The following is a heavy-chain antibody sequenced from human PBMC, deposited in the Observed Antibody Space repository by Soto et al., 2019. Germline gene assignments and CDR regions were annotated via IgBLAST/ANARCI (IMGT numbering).Heavy chain of an antibody. CDR2: INQGGGEK. V-gene: IGHV3-7*04. Sequence: EVQLVESGGGLVQPGGSLRLSCAASGFTFNTYWMSWVRQAPGKGLEWVANINQGGGEKYYVDSVRGRFTISRDNAKNSLFLQMNSLRTEDTAVYYCARTGAGATNYFDPWGQGTLVTVSS. CDR1: GFTFNTYW. D-gene: IGHD1-26*01. CDR3: ARTGAGATNYFDP. J-gene: IGHJ5*02.